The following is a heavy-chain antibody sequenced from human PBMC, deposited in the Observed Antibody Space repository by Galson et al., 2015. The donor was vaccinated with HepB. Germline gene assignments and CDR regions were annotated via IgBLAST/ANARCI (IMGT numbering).Heavy chain of an antibody. V-gene: IGHV3-23*01. CDR2: ISGSGGST. Sequence: SLRLSCAASGFTFSSYAMSWVRQAPGKGLEWVSAISGSGGSTYYADSVKGRFTISRDNSKNTLYLQMNGLRAEDTAVYYCARENGGQQQLVRGGHYYYGMDVWGQGTTVTVSS. CDR3: ARENGGQQQLVRGGHYYYGMDV. D-gene: IGHD6-13*01. J-gene: IGHJ6*02. CDR1: GFTFSSYA.